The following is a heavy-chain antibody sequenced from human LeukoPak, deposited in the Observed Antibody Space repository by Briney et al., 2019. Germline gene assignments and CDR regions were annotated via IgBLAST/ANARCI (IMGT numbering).Heavy chain of an antibody. CDR2: ISDSGGST. Sequence: GGSLRLSCSASGFPFMSYATHWVRQAPGKGLEYVSAISDSGGSTYYADSVKGRFTISRDNSKNTLYLQMSSLRAENTAVYFCVRGYSFGPYGMDVWGQGTTVTVSS. J-gene: IGHJ6*02. CDR3: VRGYSFGPYGMDV. CDR1: GFPFMSYA. D-gene: IGHD2-15*01. V-gene: IGHV3-64D*09.